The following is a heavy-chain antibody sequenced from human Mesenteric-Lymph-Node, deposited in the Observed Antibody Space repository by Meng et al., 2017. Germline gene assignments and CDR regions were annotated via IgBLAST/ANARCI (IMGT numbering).Heavy chain of an antibody. CDR1: GYTFTSYD. CDR2: MNPNSGNT. CDR3: ARACSGGSCYPDPYNWFDP. D-gene: IGHD2-15*01. Sequence: ASVKVSCKASGYTFTSYDINWVRQATGQGLEWMGWMNPNSGNTGYAQKFQGRVTMTRNTSISTAYMELSSLRSEDTAVYYCARACSGGSCYPDPYNWFDPWGQGTLVTVSS. V-gene: IGHV1-8*01. J-gene: IGHJ5*02.